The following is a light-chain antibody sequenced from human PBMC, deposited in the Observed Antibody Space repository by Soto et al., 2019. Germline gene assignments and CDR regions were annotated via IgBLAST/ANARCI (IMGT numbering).Light chain of an antibody. V-gene: IGLV1-40*01. CDR1: NSNVGAGYD. CDR2: NNN. CDR3: QSYDTSLSVTV. J-gene: IGLJ1*01. Sequence: QSVLTQPPSVSGAPGQRVTISCTGTNSNVGAGYDVPWYQQLPGTAPKLLIFNNNNRPSGVPDRFSGSKSGTSASLAITGLQADDEDDYYCQSYDTSLSVTVFGIGTKVTVL.